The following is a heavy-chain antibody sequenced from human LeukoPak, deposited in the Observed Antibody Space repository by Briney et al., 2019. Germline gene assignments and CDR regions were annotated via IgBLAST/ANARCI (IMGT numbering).Heavy chain of an antibody. J-gene: IGHJ3*02. CDR1: GYPINNAYY. Sequence: PSETLSPTCTVSGYPINNAYYWDWIRQPPGRGLEWIGSLYHPDSTYYNPSLKSRVTLTADTSRNQFSLKLSFVTAADTAVYYCARSPLIVVVPDAFDIWGQGTMVTVSS. V-gene: IGHV4-38-2*02. D-gene: IGHD3-22*01. CDR2: LYHPDST. CDR3: ARSPLIVVVPDAFDI.